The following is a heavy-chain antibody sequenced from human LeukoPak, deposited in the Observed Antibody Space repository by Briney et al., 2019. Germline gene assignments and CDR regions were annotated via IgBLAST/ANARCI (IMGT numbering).Heavy chain of an antibody. CDR3: ASDHGAY. CDR2: IWYDGSNI. J-gene: IGHJ4*02. Sequence: PGGSLRLSCAASGFTFSIYGMHWVRQAPGKGLEWVAVIWYDGSNIYYADSVKGRFTISRDNSKSTLYLQMDSLRAEDTAIYYCASDHGAYWGQGTLVTASS. D-gene: IGHD1-26*01. V-gene: IGHV3-33*01. CDR1: GFTFSIYG.